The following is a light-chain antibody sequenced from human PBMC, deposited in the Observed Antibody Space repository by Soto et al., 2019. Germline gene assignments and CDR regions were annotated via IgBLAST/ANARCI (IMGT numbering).Light chain of an antibody. Sequence: EIVLTQSPATLSLSPGERATLSCRASQSVSSYLAWYQQKPGQAPRLLIYDASNRATGIPARFSGSGSGTDFTLTISSLEPEDFAVYYCQQRSNWPPMYTFGQGTKVHIK. V-gene: IGKV3-11*01. J-gene: IGKJ2*01. CDR2: DAS. CDR1: QSVSSY. CDR3: QQRSNWPPMYT.